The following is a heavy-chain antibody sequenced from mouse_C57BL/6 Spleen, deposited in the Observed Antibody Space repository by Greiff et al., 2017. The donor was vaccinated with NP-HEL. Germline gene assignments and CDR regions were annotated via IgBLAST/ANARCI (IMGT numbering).Heavy chain of an antibody. CDR2: IYPGSGST. CDR1: GYTFTSYW. J-gene: IGHJ3*01. CDR3: ARSGGNSPWFAY. D-gene: IGHD2-1*01. Sequence: QVQLQQPGAELVKPGASVKMSCKASGYTFTSYWITWVKPRPGQGLEWIGDIYPGSGSTNYNEKFKSKATLTVDTSSSTAYMQLSSLTSEDSAVYYCARSGGNSPWFAYWGQGTLVTVSA. V-gene: IGHV1-55*01.